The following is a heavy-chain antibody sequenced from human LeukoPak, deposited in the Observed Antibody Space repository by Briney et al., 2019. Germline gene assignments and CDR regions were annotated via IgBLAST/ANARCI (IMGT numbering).Heavy chain of an antibody. CDR1: GGTFSSYA. J-gene: IGHJ4*02. CDR2: IIPIFGTA. CDR3: ARDSGARGYGSSPDY. V-gene: IGHV1-69*13. D-gene: IGHD5-12*01. Sequence: GASVTVSCTASGGTFSSYAISWVRQAPGQGLEWMVGIIPIFGTANYAQKFQGRVTITADESTSTAYMELSSLRSEDTAVYYCARDSGARGYGSSPDYWGQGTLVTVSS.